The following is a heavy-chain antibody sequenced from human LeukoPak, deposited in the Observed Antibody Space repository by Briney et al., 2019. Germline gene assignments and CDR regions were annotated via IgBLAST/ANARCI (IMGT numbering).Heavy chain of an antibody. CDR3: ARRNSIAVADEFDY. CDR2: IYYSGST. D-gene: IGHD6-19*01. V-gene: IGHV4-39*01. CDR1: GGSISSSSYY. J-gene: IGHJ4*02. Sequence: SETLSLTXTVSGGSISSSSYYWGWIRQPPGKGLEWIGSIYYSGSTYYNPSLKSRVTISVDTSKNQFSLKLSSVTAADTAVYYCARRNSIAVADEFDYWGQGTLVTVSS.